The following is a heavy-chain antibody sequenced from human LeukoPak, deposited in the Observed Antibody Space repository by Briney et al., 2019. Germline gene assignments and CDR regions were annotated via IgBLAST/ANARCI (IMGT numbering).Heavy chain of an antibody. CDR1: GGSISSYY. CDR2: IYYSGST. J-gene: IGHJ4*02. D-gene: IGHD6-19*01. CDR3: ARERAVAGVFDY. Sequence: SETLSLTCTVSGGSISSYYWSWIRQHPGKGLEWIGYIYYSGSTNYNPSLKSRVTISVDTSKNQFSLKLSSVTAADTAVYYCARERAVAGVFDYWGQGTLVTVSS. V-gene: IGHV4-59*01.